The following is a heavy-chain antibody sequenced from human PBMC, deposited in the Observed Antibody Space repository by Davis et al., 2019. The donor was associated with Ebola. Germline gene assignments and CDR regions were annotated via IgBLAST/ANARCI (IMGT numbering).Heavy chain of an antibody. V-gene: IGHV1-18*01. CDR1: GYTFNSYG. J-gene: IGHJ4*02. Sequence: AASVKVSCKASGYTFNSYGLSWVRQAPGQGLEWLGWISTYTGNAHYAQKVQGRITVTAETSTSTAYMELRSLRSDNTAVYYCARKGRYGDFIDYWGQGTLVTVSS. CDR2: ISTYTGNA. CDR3: ARKGRYGDFIDY. D-gene: IGHD4-17*01.